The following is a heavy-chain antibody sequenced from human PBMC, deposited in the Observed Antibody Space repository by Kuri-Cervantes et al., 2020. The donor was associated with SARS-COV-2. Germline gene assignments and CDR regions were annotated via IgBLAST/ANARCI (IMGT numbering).Heavy chain of an antibody. CDR3: AKDRSSGWYYFDY. J-gene: IGHJ4*02. D-gene: IGHD6-19*01. CDR1: GFTFGDYA. V-gene: IGHV3-11*01. CDR2: SSSSGVTI. Sequence: GGSLRLSCTASGFTFGDYAMSWVRQAPGKGLEWVSYSSSSGVTISYADSVKGRFTISRDNTNNSLYLQMNSLRAEDTAVYYCAKDRSSGWYYFDYWGQGTLVTVSS.